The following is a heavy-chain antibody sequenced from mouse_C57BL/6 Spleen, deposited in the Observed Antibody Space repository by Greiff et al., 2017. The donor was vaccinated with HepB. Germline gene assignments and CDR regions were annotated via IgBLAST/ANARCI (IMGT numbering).Heavy chain of an antibody. J-gene: IGHJ2*01. CDR1: GFTFTDYY. CDR2: IRNKANGYTT. V-gene: IGHV7-3*01. CDR3: ARDTYANGSSYEGVFDY. Sequence: EVKLEESGGGLVQPGGSLSLSCAASGFTFTDYYMSWVRQPPGKALEWLGFIRNKANGYTTEYSASVKGRFTLSRDNSQSILYLQMNALRAEDSATYDCARDTYANGSSYEGVFDYWGQGTTLTVSS. D-gene: IGHD1-1*01.